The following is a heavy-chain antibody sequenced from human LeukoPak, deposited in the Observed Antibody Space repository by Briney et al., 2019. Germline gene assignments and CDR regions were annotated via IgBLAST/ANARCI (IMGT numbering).Heavy chain of an antibody. CDR1: GFPFSSYA. CDR3: ARSPRLFRNWFDP. J-gene: IGHJ5*02. CDR2: ISSNGGST. D-gene: IGHD3-22*01. Sequence: PGGSLRLSCAASGFPFSSYAMHWVRQAPGKGLEYVSAISSNGGSTYYANSVKGRFTISRDNSKNTLYLQMGSLRAEDMAVYYCARSPRLFRNWFDPWGQGTLVTVSS. V-gene: IGHV3-64*01.